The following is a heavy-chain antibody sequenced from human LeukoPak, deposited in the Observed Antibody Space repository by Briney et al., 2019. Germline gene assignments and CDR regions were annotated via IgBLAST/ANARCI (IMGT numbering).Heavy chain of an antibody. J-gene: IGHJ4*02. CDR1: GFTFRSYA. CDR2: ISSNGGRT. V-gene: IGHV3-64*04. D-gene: IGHD5-18*01. Sequence: GRPLRLSCAASGFTFRSYAMHWVRLAPGKGLEYVSGISSNGGRTFYEDSVKGRFTISSDNSKNTLYLQMNSLRAEDTAVYYCTKGTIWLPFDYWGQGTLVTVSS. CDR3: TKGTIWLPFDY.